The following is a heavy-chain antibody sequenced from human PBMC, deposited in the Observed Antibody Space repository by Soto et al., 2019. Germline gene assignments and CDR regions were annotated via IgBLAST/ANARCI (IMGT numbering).Heavy chain of an antibody. V-gene: IGHV4-31*03. Sequence: QVQLQESGPGLVKPSQTLSLTCTVSGGTISSGAYYWSWIRQHPGKGLEWIGNVYFSGGTYYNASLKSRVTISVDTSTNQFSLKLSSVTVADTAVYYCARESCSGGSCFDSWGQGTLVTVSS. CDR1: GGTISSGAYY. J-gene: IGHJ4*02. CDR2: VYFSGGT. D-gene: IGHD2-15*01. CDR3: ARESCSGGSCFDS.